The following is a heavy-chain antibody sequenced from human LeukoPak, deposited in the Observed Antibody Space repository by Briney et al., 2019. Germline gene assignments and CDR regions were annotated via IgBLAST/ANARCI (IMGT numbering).Heavy chain of an antibody. J-gene: IGHJ3*02. V-gene: IGHV3-21*01. D-gene: IGHD3-22*01. CDR2: ISSSSSYI. Sequence: GGSLRLSXAVSGFTFSSYSMNWVRQAPGKGLEWVSSISSSSSYIYYADSVKGRFTISRDNAKNSLYLQMNSLRAEDTAVYYCARDPDYYDSSGYSDDAFDIWGQGTMVTVSS. CDR3: ARDPDYYDSSGYSDDAFDI. CDR1: GFTFSSYS.